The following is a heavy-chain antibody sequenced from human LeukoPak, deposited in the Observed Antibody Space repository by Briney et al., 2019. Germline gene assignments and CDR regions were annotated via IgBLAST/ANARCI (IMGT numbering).Heavy chain of an antibody. J-gene: IGHJ6*03. CDR2: IWYDGSNK. Sequence: PGRSLRLSCAASGFTFSSNGMHWVRQAPGKGLEWVAVIWYDGSNKYYADSVKGRFTISRDNSKNTLYLQMNSLRAEETAVYYFARVSSSSWYYYYYYMDVWGKGTTVTVSS. V-gene: IGHV3-33*01. D-gene: IGHD6-13*01. CDR1: GFTFSSNG. CDR3: ARVSSSSWYYYYYYMDV.